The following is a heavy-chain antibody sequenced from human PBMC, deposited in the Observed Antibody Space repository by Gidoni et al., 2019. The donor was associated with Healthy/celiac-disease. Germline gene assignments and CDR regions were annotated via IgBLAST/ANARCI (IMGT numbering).Heavy chain of an antibody. CDR2: IYSGGST. J-gene: IGHJ2*01. CDR3: ARDRGESNSWGYFDL. Sequence: EVQLVEAGGGLIQPGGSLRLSCAASAFTVSSNYMSWVRQASGKGLEWVSFIYSGGSTYYADSVKGRFTISRDNSKNTLYLQMNSLRAEDTAVYYCARDRGESNSWGYFDLWGRGTLVTVSS. CDR1: AFTVSSNY. V-gene: IGHV3-53*01. D-gene: IGHD6-13*01.